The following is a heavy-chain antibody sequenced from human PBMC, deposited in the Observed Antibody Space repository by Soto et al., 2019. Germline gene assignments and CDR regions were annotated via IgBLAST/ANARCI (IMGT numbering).Heavy chain of an antibody. CDR1: GGSISSSDYY. Sequence: QVHLQESGPGRVKPSQTLSLTCTVSGGSISSSDYYWSWIRQPPGKGLEWIGYIYSSGNTYYNPSLKSRLTISVDTSKNQFSLKLNSVTAADTALYYCARGLSAATVVTCYFDSWGQGTLVTVSS. D-gene: IGHD4-17*01. CDR3: ARGLSAATVVTCYFDS. J-gene: IGHJ4*02. CDR2: IYSSGNT. V-gene: IGHV4-31*03.